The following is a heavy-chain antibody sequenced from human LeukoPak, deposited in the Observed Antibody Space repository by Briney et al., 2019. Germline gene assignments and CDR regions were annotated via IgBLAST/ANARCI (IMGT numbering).Heavy chain of an antibody. J-gene: IGHJ4*02. CDR1: GGSISSGGYS. V-gene: IGHV4-30-2*01. Sequence: PSQTLSLTCAVSGGSISSGGYSWSWIRQPPGKGLEWIGYIYHSGSTYYNPSLKSRVTISVDRSKNQFSLKLSSVTAADTAVYYCARAKRDSSVVYWGQGTLVTVSS. D-gene: IGHD3-22*01. CDR3: ARAKRDSSVVY. CDR2: IYHSGST.